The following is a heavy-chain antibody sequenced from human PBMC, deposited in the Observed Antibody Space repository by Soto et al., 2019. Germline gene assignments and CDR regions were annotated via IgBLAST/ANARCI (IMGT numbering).Heavy chain of an antibody. Sequence: ESGPTLGKPTQSLTLTCSFSGFSLSTSGVGVGWIRQPPGKALEWLALIYWDDDKRYSPSLKSRLTITKDTSKNQVVLTMTNMDPVDTATYYCAHVYGGYDNFDYWGQGTLVTVSS. CDR2: IYWDDDK. D-gene: IGHD5-12*01. CDR1: GFSLSTSGVG. V-gene: IGHV2-5*02. CDR3: AHVYGGYDNFDY. J-gene: IGHJ4*02.